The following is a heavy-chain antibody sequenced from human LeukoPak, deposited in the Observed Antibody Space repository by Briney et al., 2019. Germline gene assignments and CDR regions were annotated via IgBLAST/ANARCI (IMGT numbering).Heavy chain of an antibody. CDR1: GGSISGYY. V-gene: IGHV4-4*07. Sequence: SETLSLTCTVSGGSISGYYSSWIRQPAGKGLEWIGRIYTGESTKYNPSLESRATMSVDTSKNQFSLRLSSVTATDTATYYCARYGDPNYYFDYWGRGILVTVSS. CDR2: IYTGEST. CDR3: ARYGDPNYYFDY. J-gene: IGHJ4*02. D-gene: IGHD2-21*02.